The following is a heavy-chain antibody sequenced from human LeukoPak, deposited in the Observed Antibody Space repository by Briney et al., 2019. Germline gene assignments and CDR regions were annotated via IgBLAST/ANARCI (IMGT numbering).Heavy chain of an antibody. V-gene: IGHV5-51*01. CDR2: IYPGDSDT. J-gene: IGHJ4*02. CDR1: GYSFTSYW. D-gene: IGHD6-6*01. Sequence: GESLKISCKGSGYSFTSYWIGWVRQMPGKGLEWMGIIYPGDSDTRYSPSFQGQVTISADKSISTAYLQWSSLKASDTAMYYCARPHFSSSRLYYFDYWGQGTLVTVSS. CDR3: ARPHFSSSRLYYFDY.